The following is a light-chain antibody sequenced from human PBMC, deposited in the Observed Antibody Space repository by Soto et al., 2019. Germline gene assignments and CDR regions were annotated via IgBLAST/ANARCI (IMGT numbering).Light chain of an antibody. V-gene: IGKV3D-15*01. CDR2: DAS. CDR3: QQYDNWPVT. Sequence: EIVMTQSPATLSASPGERVSFSCRASQSIRSNLAWYQHKPGQAPRLLISDASAGATGIPARFSGSGSGTEFTLTINSLQSEDFAVYYCQQYDNWPVTFGGGTKVEIK. J-gene: IGKJ4*01. CDR1: QSIRSN.